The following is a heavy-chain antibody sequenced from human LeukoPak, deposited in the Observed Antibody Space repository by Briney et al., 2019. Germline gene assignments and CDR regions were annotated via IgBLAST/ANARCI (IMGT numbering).Heavy chain of an antibody. CDR3: AKDHLGSSLDY. CDR1: GFTFSSYA. D-gene: IGHD7-27*01. J-gene: IGHJ4*02. CDR2: IQYDESKK. Sequence: GGSLRLSCTASGFTFSSYAMHWVRQAPGKGLEWVAYIQYDESKKYYADSVKGRFTISRDNSKNTLYLQMNSLRAEDTAVYYCAKDHLGSSLDYWGQGTLVTVSS. V-gene: IGHV3-30*02.